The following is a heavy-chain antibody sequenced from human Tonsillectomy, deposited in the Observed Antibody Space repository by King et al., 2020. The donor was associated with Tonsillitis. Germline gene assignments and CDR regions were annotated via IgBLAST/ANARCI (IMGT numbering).Heavy chain of an antibody. V-gene: IGHV3-21*01. CDR2: ISSSSSYI. CDR1: GFTFSSYS. Sequence: VQLVESGGGLVKPGGTLRLSCAASGFTFSSYSMNWVRQAPGKGLEWVSSISSSSSYIYYADSVKGRFTISRDNAKNSLYLQMNSLRAEDTAVYYCARSYYDSSGYYFFDYWGQGTLVTVSS. D-gene: IGHD3-22*01. J-gene: IGHJ4*02. CDR3: ARSYYDSSGYYFFDY.